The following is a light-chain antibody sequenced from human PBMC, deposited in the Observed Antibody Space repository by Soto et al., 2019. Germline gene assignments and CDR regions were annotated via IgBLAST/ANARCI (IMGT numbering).Light chain of an antibody. J-gene: IGLJ2*01. CDR1: SGHNNYA. CDR2: VNSDDSH. CDR3: QTWGTGRV. Sequence: QSVLTQSPSASASLGASVKLTCTLSSGHNNYAIAWHQQQPEKGPRYLMKVNSDDSHSKGDGIPERFSGSSSGAARYLTISCLQSEDEADYYCQTWGTGRVFGGGTKLTVL. V-gene: IGLV4-69*01.